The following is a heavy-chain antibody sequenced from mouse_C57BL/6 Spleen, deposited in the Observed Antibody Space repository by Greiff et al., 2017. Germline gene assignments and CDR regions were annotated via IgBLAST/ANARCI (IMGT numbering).Heavy chain of an antibody. CDR1: GYTFTSYW. J-gene: IGHJ1*03. CDR3: ARTGITTVVARDV. Sequence: VQLQQPGAELVRPGTSVKLSCTASGYTFTSYWMHWVKQRPGQGLEWIGVIDPSDSYTNYNQKFKGKATLTVDTSSSTAYLQLSRLTSEDSAVDYCARTGITTVVARDVWGTGTTVTVSS. D-gene: IGHD1-1*01. V-gene: IGHV1-59*01. CDR2: IDPSDSYT.